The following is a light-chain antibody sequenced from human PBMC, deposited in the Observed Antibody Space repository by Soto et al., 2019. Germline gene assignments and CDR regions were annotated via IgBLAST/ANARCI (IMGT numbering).Light chain of an antibody. CDR3: QHSCT. CDR2: GAS. Sequence: VLAQTPATLSLSPGERATLSCRASQSVSIYLAWYQQKPGQAPRLLIYGASSRATGIPDRFSGSGSGTDFTLTISRLETEDFAVYSCQHSCTFAQGTKVDI. V-gene: IGKV3-11*01. J-gene: IGKJ1*01. CDR1: QSVSIY.